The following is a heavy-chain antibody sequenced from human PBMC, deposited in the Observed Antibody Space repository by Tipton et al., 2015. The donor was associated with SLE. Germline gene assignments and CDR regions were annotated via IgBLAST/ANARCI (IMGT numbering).Heavy chain of an antibody. CDR2: IYYSGST. D-gene: IGHD1-1*01. J-gene: IGHJ4*02. CDR1: GGPISSYY. CDR3: AGGQLERRRFDY. Sequence: TLSLTCTVSGGPISSYYWSWIRQPPGKGLEWIGYIYYSGSTNYNPSLKSRVTISVDTSKNQFSLKLSSVTAADTAVYYCAGGQLERRRFDYWGQGTLVTVSS. V-gene: IGHV4-59*01.